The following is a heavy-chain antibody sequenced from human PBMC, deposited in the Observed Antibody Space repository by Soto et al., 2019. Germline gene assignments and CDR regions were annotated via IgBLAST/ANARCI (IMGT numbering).Heavy chain of an antibody. CDR1: GGSFKSGSYY. V-gene: IGHV4-61*01. CDR2: VYHTGRT. CDR3: ARDFTSFDS. J-gene: IGHJ4*02. Sequence: PWETLSLTCTVSGGSFKSGSYYWSWIRQPPGKGLVGIGYVYHTGRTSSNPSLKSRVSISIDTSKNQFSLNLDSLTAADTAVYFCARDFTSFDSWGRGTMVTVSS.